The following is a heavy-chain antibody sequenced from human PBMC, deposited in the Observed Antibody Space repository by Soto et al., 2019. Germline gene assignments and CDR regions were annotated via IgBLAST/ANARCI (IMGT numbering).Heavy chain of an antibody. CDR3: VKDKTGQLGFYGMDV. Sequence: EVQVVESGGGLVQPGRSLRLSCAASGFTFGDYAMHWVRQTPGKGLEWVSGISWNSGDIGYVDSVKGRFTISRDNAENSLYLQMNSLRAEDTALYYCVKDKTGQLGFYGMDVWGPGTTVTVSS. CDR2: ISWNSGDI. CDR1: GFTFGDYA. D-gene: IGHD7-27*01. J-gene: IGHJ6*02. V-gene: IGHV3-9*01.